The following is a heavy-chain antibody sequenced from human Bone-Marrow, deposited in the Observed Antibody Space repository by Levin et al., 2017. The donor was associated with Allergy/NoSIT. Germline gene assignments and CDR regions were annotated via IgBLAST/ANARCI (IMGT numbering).Heavy chain of an antibody. CDR1: GFTFSSYS. CDR3: ARGKNIVVVVAATEFDY. V-gene: IGHV3-48*02. D-gene: IGHD2-15*01. Sequence: PGGSLRLSCAASGFTFSSYSMNWVRQAPGKGLEWVSYISSSSSTIYYADSVKGRFTISRDNAKNSLYLQMNSLRDEDTAVYYCARGKNIVVVVAATEFDYWGQGTLVTVSS. J-gene: IGHJ4*02. CDR2: ISSSSSTI.